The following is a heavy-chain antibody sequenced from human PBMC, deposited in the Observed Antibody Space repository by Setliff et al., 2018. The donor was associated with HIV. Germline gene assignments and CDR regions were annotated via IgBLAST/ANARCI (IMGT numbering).Heavy chain of an antibody. CDR1: GFTFSRFW. J-gene: IGHJ4*02. CDR3: ARKAVAGNFDS. V-gene: IGHV3-74*01. D-gene: IGHD6-19*01. CDR2: INNDTTTT. Sequence: GESLKISCAASGFTFSRFWMHWVRQAPGQGLVWVSGINNDTTTTTYADSVKGRFSISRDNSKSTLYLQMSSLRAEDTAVYFCARKAVAGNFDSWGQGTPVTVSS.